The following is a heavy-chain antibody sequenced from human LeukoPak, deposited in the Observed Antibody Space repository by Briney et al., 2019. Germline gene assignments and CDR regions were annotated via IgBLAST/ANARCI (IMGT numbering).Heavy chain of an antibody. V-gene: IGHV3-20*04. D-gene: IGHD3-3*01. Sequence: GGSLRLSCAASGFTFDVYDMSWVRQAPGKGLEWVSGINSNGGSTAYADSVKGRFTISRDNAKNSLYLQMNSLRAEDTALYYCARGELEWLLYNAFDIWGQGTMVTVSS. CDR3: ARGELEWLLYNAFDI. J-gene: IGHJ3*02. CDR1: GFTFDVYD. CDR2: INSNGGST.